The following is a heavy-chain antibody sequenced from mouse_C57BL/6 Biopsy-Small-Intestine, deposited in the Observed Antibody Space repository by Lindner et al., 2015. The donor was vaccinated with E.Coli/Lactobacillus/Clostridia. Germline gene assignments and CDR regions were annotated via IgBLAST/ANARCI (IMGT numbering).Heavy chain of an antibody. Sequence: VQLQESGPELVKPGASVKISCKASGYSFTGYYMNWVKQSPEKSLEWIGEINPSTGGTTYNQKFKAKATVTVDKSSSTAYMQLKSLTSEDSAVYFCGRSYYDYLDYWGQGTTLTVSS. J-gene: IGHJ2*01. CDR2: INPSTGGT. CDR1: GYSFTGYY. CDR3: GRSYYDYLDY. V-gene: IGHV1-42*01. D-gene: IGHD2-4*01.